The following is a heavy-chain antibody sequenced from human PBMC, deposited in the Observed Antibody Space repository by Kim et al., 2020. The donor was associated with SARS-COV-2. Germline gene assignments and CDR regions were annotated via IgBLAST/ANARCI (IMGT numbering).Heavy chain of an antibody. V-gene: IGHV1-3*01. D-gene: IGHD3-16*02. Sequence: ASVKVSCKASGYTFSSYAMHWVRQAPGQRLEWMGWINAGNGNTKYSQKFQGRVTITRDTSASTAYMELSSLRSEDTAVYYCARGFKPRLITFGGVIVGTDYWGQGTLVTVSS. CDR3: ARGFKPRLITFGGVIVGTDY. J-gene: IGHJ4*02. CDR1: GYTFSSYA. CDR2: INAGNGNT.